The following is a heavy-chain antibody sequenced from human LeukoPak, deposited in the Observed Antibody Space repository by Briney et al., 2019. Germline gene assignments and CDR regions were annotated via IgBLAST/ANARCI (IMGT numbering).Heavy chain of an antibody. CDR2: INHSVST. Sequence: SETLSLTCAVYGGSFSGYYWSWIRQPPGKGLEWIGEINHSVSTNYNPSLKSRVTISVDTSKNQFSLKLSSVTAADTAVYYCARVWIVATSMGLPKISYYFDYWGQGTLVTVSS. CDR3: ARVWIVATSMGLPKISYYFDY. D-gene: IGHD5-12*01. V-gene: IGHV4-34*01. CDR1: GGSFSGYY. J-gene: IGHJ4*02.